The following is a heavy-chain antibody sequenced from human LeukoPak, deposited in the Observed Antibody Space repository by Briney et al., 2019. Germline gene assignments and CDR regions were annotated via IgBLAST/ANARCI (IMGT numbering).Heavy chain of an antibody. J-gene: IGHJ5*02. Sequence: GGSLRLSCAASGFTFYDYAMHWVRQAPGKGLEWVSGISWNSGTIGYADSVKGRFTISRDNAKNSLYLQMNSLRDDDMALYYCARGNSGSYSQDWFDPWGQGTLVTVSS. CDR2: ISWNSGTI. V-gene: IGHV3-9*03. CDR3: ARGNSGSYSQDWFDP. D-gene: IGHD1-26*01. CDR1: GFTFYDYA.